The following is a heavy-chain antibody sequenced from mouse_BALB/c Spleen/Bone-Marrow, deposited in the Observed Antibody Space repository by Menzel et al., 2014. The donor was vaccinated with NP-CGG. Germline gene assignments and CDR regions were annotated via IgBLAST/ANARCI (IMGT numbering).Heavy chain of an antibody. CDR2: ILPGSGNT. CDR3: ARWAFDAWFAY. D-gene: IGHD3-1*01. V-gene: IGHV1-9*01. CDR1: GYTFSSYW. Sequence: QVQLQQSGAELMKPGASVKVSCKATGYTFSSYWIEWVKQRPGHGLEWIGEILPGSGNTNYNEKFKGKATFTADPSSNTAYMQLSSLTSEDSAVYYCARWAFDAWFAYWGQGTLVTVSA. J-gene: IGHJ3*01.